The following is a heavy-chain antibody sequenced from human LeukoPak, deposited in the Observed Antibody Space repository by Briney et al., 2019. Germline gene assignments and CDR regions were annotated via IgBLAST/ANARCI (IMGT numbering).Heavy chain of an antibody. CDR3: VRGPYGSGISNWFDP. J-gene: IGHJ5*02. CDR2: IYYSGDT. V-gene: IGHV4-59*01. CDR1: GGSISSYY. D-gene: IGHD3-10*01. Sequence: SETLSLTCTVSGGSISSYYWSWIRQPPGKGLEWIGYIYYSGDTNYNPSLQSRVTVSVDTSKNQFSLRLTSVSAADTAVYYCVRGPYGSGISNWFDPWGQGTQVIVSS.